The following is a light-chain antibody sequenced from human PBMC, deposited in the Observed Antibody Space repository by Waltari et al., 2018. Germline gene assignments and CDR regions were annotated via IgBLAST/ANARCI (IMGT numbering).Light chain of an antibody. CDR2: GAS. J-gene: IGKJ4*01. Sequence: EIVMMRSPATLSVSPGEGATLSCRASQSVRSRLAWYQQKPGQTPRLLIYGASTRATGIPDRFSGSGSETEFTLTISSLQSEDFAVYYCQQYNDWPLTFGGGTKVEIK. CDR3: QQYNDWPLT. V-gene: IGKV3D-15*01. CDR1: QSVRSR.